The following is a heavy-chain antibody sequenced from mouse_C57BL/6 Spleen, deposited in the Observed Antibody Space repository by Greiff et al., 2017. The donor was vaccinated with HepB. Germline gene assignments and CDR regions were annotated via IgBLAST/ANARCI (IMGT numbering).Heavy chain of an antibody. V-gene: IGHV1-69*01. Sequence: QVQLQQSGAELVMPGASVKLSCKASGYTFTSYWMHWVKQRPGQGLEWIGEIDPSDSYTNYNQKFKGKSTLTVDKSSSTAYMQLSSLTSEDSAVFYCARSGYYGSSCAWFAYWGQGTLVTVSA. CDR2: IDPSDSYT. CDR1: GYTFTSYW. J-gene: IGHJ3*01. CDR3: ARSGYYGSSCAWFAY. D-gene: IGHD1-1*01.